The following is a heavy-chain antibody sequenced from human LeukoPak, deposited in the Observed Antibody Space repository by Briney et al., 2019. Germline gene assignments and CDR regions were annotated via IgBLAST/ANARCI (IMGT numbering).Heavy chain of an antibody. Sequence: GGSLRLSCAASGFTFSSYGMHWVRQAPGKGLEWVAVIWYGGSNKYYADSVKGRFTISRDNAKNSLYLQMNSLRVEDTAVYYCARDGGRFLEWLSSYYFDYWGQGAMVTVSS. CDR3: ARDGGRFLEWLSSYYFDY. CDR2: IWYGGSNK. D-gene: IGHD3-3*01. J-gene: IGHJ4*02. CDR1: GFTFSSYG. V-gene: IGHV3-33*08.